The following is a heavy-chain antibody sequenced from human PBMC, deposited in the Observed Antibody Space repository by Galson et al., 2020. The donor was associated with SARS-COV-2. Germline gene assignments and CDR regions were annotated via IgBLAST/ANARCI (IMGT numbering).Heavy chain of an antibody. J-gene: IGHJ4*02. CDR2: ISNSGGST. CDR3: AKRSCSGTTCYPRSYDY. V-gene: IGHV3-23*01. CDR1: GFTFSSHG. D-gene: IGHD2-2*01. Sequence: GGSLRLSSAASGFTFSSHGMIWVRQAPGKGLEWVSSISNSGGSTRHADSVKGRFTISRDNSKNTLYLQMNSLRAEDTAVYYCAKRSCSGTTCYPRSYDYWGQGTLVTVSS.